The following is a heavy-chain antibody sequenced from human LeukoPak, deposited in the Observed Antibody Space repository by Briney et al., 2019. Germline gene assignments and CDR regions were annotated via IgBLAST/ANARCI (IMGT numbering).Heavy chain of an antibody. J-gene: IGHJ3*02. CDR3: ARADRARDAFDI. V-gene: IGHV3-48*04. CDR1: GFTFSTYS. D-gene: IGHD3-10*01. CDR2: ISSSSTTI. Sequence: GGSLRLSCAASGFTFSTYSMNWVRQAPGKGLEWISYISSSSTTIYYADSVKGRFTISRDNAKNSLYLQMNSLRAEDTAVYYCARADRARDAFDIWGQGTMVTVSS.